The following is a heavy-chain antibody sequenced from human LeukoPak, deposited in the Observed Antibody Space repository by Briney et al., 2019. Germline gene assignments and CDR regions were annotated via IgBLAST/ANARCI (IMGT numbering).Heavy chain of an antibody. CDR3: ARHRSNDFWSAPDYYYGMDV. Sequence: GESLKTSCKGSGYSFTSYWIGWVRQMPGKGLEWMGIIYPGDSDTRYSPSFQGQVTISADKSISTAYLQWSSLKASDTAMYYCARHRSNDFWSAPDYYYGMDVWGQGTTVTVSS. CDR2: IYPGDSDT. CDR1: GYSFTSYW. V-gene: IGHV5-51*01. J-gene: IGHJ6*02. D-gene: IGHD3-3*01.